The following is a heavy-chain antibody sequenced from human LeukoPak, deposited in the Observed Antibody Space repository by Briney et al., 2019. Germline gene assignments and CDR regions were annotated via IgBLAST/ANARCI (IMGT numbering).Heavy chain of an antibody. CDR1: GYTLTGYY. V-gene: IGHV1-2*04. D-gene: IGHD6-6*01. J-gene: IGHJ4*02. CDR3: ATGPYSSSTYYYFDY. Sequence: GASVKVSCKASGYTLTGYYMHWVRQAPGQGLEWMGWINPNSGGTNYAQKFQGWVTMTRDTSISTAYMELSRLRSDDTAVYYCATGPYSSSTYYYFDYWGQGTLVTVSS. CDR2: INPNSGGT.